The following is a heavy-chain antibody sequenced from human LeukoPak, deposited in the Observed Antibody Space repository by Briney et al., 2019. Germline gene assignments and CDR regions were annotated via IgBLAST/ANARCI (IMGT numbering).Heavy chain of an antibody. J-gene: IGHJ6*03. D-gene: IGHD4-11*01. CDR3: ARDLSGDYSNFHYYYYYYMDV. Sequence: PSETLSLTCAVSGGSISSGGYSWSWIRQPPGKGLEWIGYIYHSGSTYYNPSLKSRVTISVDTSKNQFSLKLSSVTAADTAVYYCARDLSGDYSNFHYYYYYYMDVWGKGTTVTVSS. CDR1: GGSISSGGYS. V-gene: IGHV4-30-2*01. CDR2: IYHSGST.